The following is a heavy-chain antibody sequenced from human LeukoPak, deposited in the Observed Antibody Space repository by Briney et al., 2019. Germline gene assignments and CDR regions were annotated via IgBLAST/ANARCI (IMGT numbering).Heavy chain of an antibody. D-gene: IGHD2-2*01. CDR2: ISSSSSYI. CDR1: GFTFNNYS. CDR3: ASLNRADCSSTSCHTHY. Sequence: GGSLRLSCAASGFTFNNYSMNWVRQAPGKGLEWVSSISSSSSYIYYADSVKGRFTISRDNAKNSLYLQMNSLRAEDTALYYCASLNRADCSSTSCHTHYWGQGTLVTVSS. V-gene: IGHV3-21*01. J-gene: IGHJ4*02.